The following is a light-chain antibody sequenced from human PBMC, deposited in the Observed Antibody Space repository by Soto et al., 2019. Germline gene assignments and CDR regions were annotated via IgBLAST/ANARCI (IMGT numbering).Light chain of an antibody. Sequence: DIVMTQSPDSLALSLGEMATMHCKSSQTVFYGINKKNYLAWYEHKPGQPAKLLIYWAFTRESGVPDRFSGSGSGTDFTLTINSLQAEDVAVYYCQQSYSPPLTFGGGTKVEIK. V-gene: IGKV4-1*01. CDR1: QTVFYGINKKNY. CDR3: QQSYSPPLT. J-gene: IGKJ4*01. CDR2: WAF.